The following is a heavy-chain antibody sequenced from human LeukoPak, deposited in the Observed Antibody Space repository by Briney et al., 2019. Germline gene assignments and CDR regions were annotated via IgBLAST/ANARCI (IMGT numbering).Heavy chain of an antibody. CDR1: GFNFSEHA. V-gene: IGHV3-49*04. J-gene: IGHJ4*02. CDR2: IRNQEYDGTT. CDR3: SSQPHYYDSRDYLDY. Sequence: PGGSLRLSCTTSGFNFSEHALSWVRQAPGKGLEWVGFIRNQEYDGTTEYAASVKGRFFMSRDGSKSVAFLQMNSLKIEDTAKYYCSSQPHYYDSRDYLDYWGQGTLVTVSS. D-gene: IGHD3-22*01.